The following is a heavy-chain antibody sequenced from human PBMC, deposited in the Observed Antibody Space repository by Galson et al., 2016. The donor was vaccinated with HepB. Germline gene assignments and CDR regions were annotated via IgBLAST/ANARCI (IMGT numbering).Heavy chain of an antibody. Sequence: SLRLSCAASGFTFSSYGMHWVRQAPGKGLEWVAFISYDRSNKKYADSVKGRFTISRDNSKKTLYLQMNSLRAEDTAVYYCAKDGGIYCSSASCHDHFHYWGQGTLVTVSS. V-gene: IGHV3-30*18. CDR2: ISYDRSNK. CDR1: GFTFSSYG. J-gene: IGHJ4*02. D-gene: IGHD2-2*01. CDR3: AKDGGIYCSSASCHDHFHY.